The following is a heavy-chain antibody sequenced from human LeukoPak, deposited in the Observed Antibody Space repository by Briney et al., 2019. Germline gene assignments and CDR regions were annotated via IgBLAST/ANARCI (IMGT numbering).Heavy chain of an antibody. Sequence: SETLSLTCTVSGGSISSYYWSWIRQPPGKGLEWIGYIYYSGSTNYNPSLKSRVTISVDTSKNQFSLKLSSVTAADTAVYYCARSRNNWNYAGGSHFDYWGQGTLVTVSS. CDR2: IYYSGST. CDR1: GGSISSYY. D-gene: IGHD1-7*01. J-gene: IGHJ4*02. V-gene: IGHV4-59*08. CDR3: ARSRNNWNYAGGSHFDY.